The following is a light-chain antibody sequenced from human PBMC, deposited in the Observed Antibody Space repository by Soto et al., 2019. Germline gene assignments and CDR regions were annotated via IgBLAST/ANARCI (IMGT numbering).Light chain of an antibody. CDR1: SSDVGGYDY. J-gene: IGLJ2*01. V-gene: IGLV2-14*01. CDR3: CSYTTSSTLVI. Sequence: QSALTQPASVSGSPVQSITISCTGTSSDVGGYDYVSWYQQYPGEVPKLMIYDVTNRPSGVSNRFSGSKSGNTASLTISGLQAEDEADYYCCSYTTSSTLVIFGGGTKLTVL. CDR2: DVT.